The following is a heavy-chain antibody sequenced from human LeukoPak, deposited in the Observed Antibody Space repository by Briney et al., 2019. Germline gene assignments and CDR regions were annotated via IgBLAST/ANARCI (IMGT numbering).Heavy chain of an antibody. Sequence: AASVKVSCKASGGTFSSYAISWVRQAPGQGLEWMGGIIPIFGTANYAQKFQGRVTITTDESTSTAYMELSSLRSEDTAVYYCARVLSGYYYSDAFDIWGQGTMVTVSS. CDR2: IIPIFGTA. CDR1: GGTFSSYA. V-gene: IGHV1-69*05. CDR3: ARVLSGYYYSDAFDI. J-gene: IGHJ3*02. D-gene: IGHD3-22*01.